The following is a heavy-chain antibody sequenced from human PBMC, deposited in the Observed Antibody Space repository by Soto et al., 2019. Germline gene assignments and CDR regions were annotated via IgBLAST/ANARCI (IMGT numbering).Heavy chain of an antibody. CDR3: ARDRIVVVPAAGSNGMDV. CDR1: GGTFSSYA. V-gene: IGHV1-69*13. D-gene: IGHD2-2*01. Sequence: SVKVSCKASGGTFSSYAISWVRQAPGQGLKWMGGIIPIFGTANYAQKFQGRVTITADESTSTAYMELSSLRSEDTAVYYCARDRIVVVPAAGSNGMDVWGQGTTVTVSS. J-gene: IGHJ6*02. CDR2: IIPIFGTA.